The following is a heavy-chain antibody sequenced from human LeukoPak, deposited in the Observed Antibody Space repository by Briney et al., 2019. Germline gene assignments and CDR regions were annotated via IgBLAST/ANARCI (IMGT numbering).Heavy chain of an antibody. CDR1: GGAFSSYA. V-gene: IGHV1-69*13. CDR3: ARSGGTIFGVVPQYFQH. CDR2: IIPIFGTA. Sequence: ASVKVSCKASGGAFSSYAISWVRQAPGQGLEWMGGIIPIFGTANYAQKFQGRVTITADESTSTAYMELSSLRSEDTAVYYCARSGGTIFGVVPQYFQHWGQGTLVTVSS. J-gene: IGHJ1*01. D-gene: IGHD3-3*01.